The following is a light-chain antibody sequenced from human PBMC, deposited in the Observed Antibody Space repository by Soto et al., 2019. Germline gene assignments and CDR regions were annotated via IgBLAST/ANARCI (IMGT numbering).Light chain of an antibody. J-gene: IGKJ1*01. CDR1: QTIDNT. CDR2: DAS. Sequence: EIVMTQSPATLSLSPGERATLSCRASQTIDNTLAWYQRKPGQAPRLLIYDASTRATGVPARFSGSGSGTDFTLTISSLQSEDFAVYYCQHYNNWPPWTFGQGTKVDIK. CDR3: QHYNNWPPWT. V-gene: IGKV3-15*01.